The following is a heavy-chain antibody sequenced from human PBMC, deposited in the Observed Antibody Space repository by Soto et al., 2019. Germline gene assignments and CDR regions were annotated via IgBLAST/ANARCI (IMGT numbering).Heavy chain of an antibody. CDR1: GFTFSSYG. Sequence: PGGSLRLSCAASGFTFSSYGMPWVRQAPGKGLEWVAVISYDGSNKYYSDSVKGRFTISRDNSKNTLYLQMNSLRAEDTAVYYCAKAGAGPGVVTDIPYLYWGQGTLVTVSS. V-gene: IGHV3-30*18. CDR3: AKAGAGPGVVTDIPYLY. J-gene: IGHJ4*02. CDR2: ISYDGSNK. D-gene: IGHD2-21*02.